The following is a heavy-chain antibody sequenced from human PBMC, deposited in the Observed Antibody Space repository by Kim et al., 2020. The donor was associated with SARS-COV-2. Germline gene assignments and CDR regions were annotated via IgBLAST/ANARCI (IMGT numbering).Heavy chain of an antibody. Sequence: SETLSLTCAVSGGSISSSSWWSWVRQFPGKGLEWIGEIDHSGSTNYNASLKSRVTISVDKSKNQFSLNLRSVTAADTAVYYCARGVSSAWTLRAWFDPWGQGTLVSGS. CDR3: ARGVSSAWTLRAWFDP. CDR1: GGSISSSSW. CDR2: IDHSGST. J-gene: IGHJ5*02. D-gene: IGHD6-19*01. V-gene: IGHV4-4*02.